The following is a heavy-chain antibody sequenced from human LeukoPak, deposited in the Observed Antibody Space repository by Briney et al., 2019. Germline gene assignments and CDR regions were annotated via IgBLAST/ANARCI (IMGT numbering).Heavy chain of an antibody. CDR3: ATYDSSGYSDY. CDR1: GFTFSDYY. V-gene: IGHV3-11*04. CDR2: ISSSGSTI. D-gene: IGHD3-22*01. J-gene: IGHJ4*02. Sequence: GGSLRLSCAASGFTFSDYYMSWIRQAPGKGLEWVSYISSSGSTIYYADSVKGRFTISRDNAKNSLYLQMKSLRAEDTAVYYCATYDSSGYSDYWGQGTLVTVSS.